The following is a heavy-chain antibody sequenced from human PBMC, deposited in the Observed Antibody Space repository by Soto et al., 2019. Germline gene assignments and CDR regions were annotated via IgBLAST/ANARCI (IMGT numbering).Heavy chain of an antibody. J-gene: IGHJ4*02. V-gene: IGHV3-30-3*01. CDR1: GFTFSAYA. CDR2: ISYDGRAT. D-gene: IGHD2-21*02. CDR3: PTDPVAVTGSFIDS. Sequence: PGGSLRLSCAASGFTFSAYAVHWVRQAPGKGLEWLSVISYDGRATHYADSVEGRFIISRDSSKKTEYLQMNSLRGDDTAVYFCPTDPVAVTGSFIDSWGQGTLVNVSS.